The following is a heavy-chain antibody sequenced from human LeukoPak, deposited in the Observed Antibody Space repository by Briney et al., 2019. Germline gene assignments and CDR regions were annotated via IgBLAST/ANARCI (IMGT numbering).Heavy chain of an antibody. CDR3: AKCILTGYYKGYMDV. D-gene: IGHD3-9*01. CDR1: GFTFTTYS. CDR2: IKSKTDGGTT. V-gene: IGHV3-15*01. J-gene: IGHJ6*03. Sequence: GGSLRLSCAASGFTFTTYSMNWVRQAPGKGLEWVGRIKSKTDGGTTDYAAPVKGRFTISRDDSENTLYLQMNSLRAEDTAVYYCAKCILTGYYKGYMDVWGKGTTVTISS.